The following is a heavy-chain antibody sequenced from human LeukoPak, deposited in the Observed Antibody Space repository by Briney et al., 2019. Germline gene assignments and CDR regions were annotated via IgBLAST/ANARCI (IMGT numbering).Heavy chain of an antibody. CDR3: ARDRGKVRGGPFDY. D-gene: IGHD2-15*01. J-gene: IGHJ4*02. CDR1: GYTFTGYY. CDR2: INPNSGGT. Sequence: ASVKVSCKASGYTFTGYYMHWVRQAPGQGLEWMGWINPNSGGTNYAQKFQGRVTMTRDTSISTAYMELSRLRSDDTAVYCCARDRGKVRGGPFDYWGQGTLVTVSS. V-gene: IGHV1-2*02.